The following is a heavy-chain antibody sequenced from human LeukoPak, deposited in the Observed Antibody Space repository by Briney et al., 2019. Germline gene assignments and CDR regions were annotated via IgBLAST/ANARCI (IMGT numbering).Heavy chain of an antibody. CDR3: ANYDFWSGQRAFDI. J-gene: IGHJ3*02. CDR2: IRYDGSNK. Sequence: GGSLRLSCAASGFTFSSYGMHWVRQAPGKGLEWVAYIRYDGSNKYYADSVKGRFTISRDNSKNTLYLQMNSLRAEDTAVYYCANYDFWSGQRAFDIWGQGTMVTVSS. D-gene: IGHD3-3*01. V-gene: IGHV3-30*02. CDR1: GFTFSSYG.